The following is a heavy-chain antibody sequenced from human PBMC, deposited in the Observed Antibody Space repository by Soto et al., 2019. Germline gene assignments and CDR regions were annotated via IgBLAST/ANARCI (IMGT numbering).Heavy chain of an antibody. Sequence: QLQLQESGPGLVKPSETLSLTCTVSGGSISSSSYYWGWIRQPPGKGLEWIGSIYYSGSTYYNPSLKSRVTISLDTSKNRFALKLSSATAADTAVYYCARQWLVSLHHDYWGQGTLVTVSS. CDR2: IYYSGST. J-gene: IGHJ4*02. V-gene: IGHV4-39*01. CDR3: ARQWLVSLHHDY. D-gene: IGHD6-19*01. CDR1: GGSISSSSYY.